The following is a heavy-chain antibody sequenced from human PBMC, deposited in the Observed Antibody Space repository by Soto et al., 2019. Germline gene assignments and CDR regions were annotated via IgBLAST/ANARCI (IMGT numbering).Heavy chain of an antibody. J-gene: IGHJ3*01. CDR3: ARDGGGFGELLLNSYDAFDL. CDR1: GFSFSTYA. V-gene: IGHV3-30*04. CDR2: ISYDGSNA. Sequence: GGSLRLSCVGSGFSFSTYAMYWVRQAPGKGLEWVAIISYDGSNAQYADSVKGRFTVARDNSKNTLYLQMHSLTAEDTAVYYCARDGGGFGELLLNSYDAFDLWGQGKLVTVSS. D-gene: IGHD3-10*01.